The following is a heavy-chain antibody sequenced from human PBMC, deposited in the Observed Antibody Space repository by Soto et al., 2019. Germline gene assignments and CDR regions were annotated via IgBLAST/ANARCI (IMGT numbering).Heavy chain of an antibody. V-gene: IGHV3-7*01. D-gene: IGHD3-16*01. Sequence: GGSLRLSCAASGFNFDNYWMAWVRQAPGKGLEWVANIKQDGSDKNYVDSVKGRFTISRDNAKNSLYLQMNSLRAEDSAVYSCARDTSGILDYWGQGTLVTVSS. CDR1: GFNFDNYW. CDR2: IKQDGSDK. J-gene: IGHJ4*02. CDR3: ARDTSGILDY.